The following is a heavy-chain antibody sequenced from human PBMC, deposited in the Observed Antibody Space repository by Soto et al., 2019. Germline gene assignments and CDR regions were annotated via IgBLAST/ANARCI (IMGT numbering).Heavy chain of an antibody. V-gene: IGHV4-34*01. J-gene: IGHJ4*02. CDR3: ARGWGAVADY. D-gene: IGHD6-19*01. CDR1: GGSFTGYY. CDR2: INHSGST. Sequence: QVQLQQWGAGLLKPSETLSLTCAVSGGSFTGYYWSWIRQPPGKGLEWIGEINHSGSTNYNPSLKSRVTISVDTSKNQFSLKLSSVTAADTAVYYCARGWGAVADYWGQGTLVTVSS.